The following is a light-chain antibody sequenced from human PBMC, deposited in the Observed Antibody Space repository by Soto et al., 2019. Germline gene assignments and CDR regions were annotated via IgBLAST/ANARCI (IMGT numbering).Light chain of an antibody. V-gene: IGKV3-11*01. CDR1: QSIRNF. J-gene: IGKJ1*01. CDR2: DAS. Sequence: EIVLTQSPGTLSLSPGERATLSCRASQSIRNFLAWYQQKPGQAPRLLIYDASNRATGIPPRFSGSGSGTDFTLAISGLEPEDFAVYYCQQRYNWPWTFGQGTKVDIK. CDR3: QQRYNWPWT.